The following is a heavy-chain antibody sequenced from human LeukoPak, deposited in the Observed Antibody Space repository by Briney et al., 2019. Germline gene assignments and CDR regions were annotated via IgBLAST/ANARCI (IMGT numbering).Heavy chain of an antibody. V-gene: IGHV1-69*04. Sequence: SVKVSCKASGGTFSSYAISWVRQAPGQGLEWMGRTIPILGIANYAQKFQGRVTITADKSTSTAYMELSSLRSEDTAVYYCARVTGTGGAFDIWGQGTMVTVSS. J-gene: IGHJ3*02. D-gene: IGHD1-7*01. CDR2: TIPILGIA. CDR1: GGTFSSYA. CDR3: ARVTGTGGAFDI.